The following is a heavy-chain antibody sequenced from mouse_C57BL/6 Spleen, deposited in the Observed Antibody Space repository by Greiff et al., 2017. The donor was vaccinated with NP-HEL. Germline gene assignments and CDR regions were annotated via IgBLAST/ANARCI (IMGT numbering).Heavy chain of an antibody. CDR3: ARATTVVATNYYFDY. CDR1: GYTFTSYW. J-gene: IGHJ2*01. D-gene: IGHD1-1*01. V-gene: IGHV1-55*01. CDR2: IYPGSGST. Sequence: QVQLQQPGAELVKPGASVKMSCKASGYTFTSYWITWVKQRPGQGLEWIGDIYPGSGSTNYTEKFKSKATLTVDTSSSTAYMQLSSLTSEDSAVYYCARATTVVATNYYFDYWGQGTTLTVSS.